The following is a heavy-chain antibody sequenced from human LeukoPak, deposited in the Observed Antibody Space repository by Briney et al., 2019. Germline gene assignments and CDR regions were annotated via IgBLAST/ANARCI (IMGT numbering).Heavy chain of an antibody. CDR3: ARVYGGNSDRQYWFDP. CDR2: IYTSGST. V-gene: IGHV4-4*07. J-gene: IGHJ5*02. Sequence: SETLSLTCTVSGGSISSYYWSWIRQPAGKGLEWIGRIYTSGSTNYNPSLKSRVTMSVDTSKNQFSLKLSSVTTADTAVYYCARVYGGNSDRQYWFDPWGQGILVTVSS. CDR1: GGSISSYY. D-gene: IGHD4-23*01.